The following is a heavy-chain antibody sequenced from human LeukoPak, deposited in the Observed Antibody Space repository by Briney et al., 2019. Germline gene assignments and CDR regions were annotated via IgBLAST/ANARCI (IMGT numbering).Heavy chain of an antibody. CDR3: ARTTSFTASGYDY. V-gene: IGHV1-8*03. Sequence: DSVTVSCLASGYTLTNYHIKWVRQATGHRLEWRGRMNPNHGDYSYAQKLQDRVNINRDTSISTAYMELRSLKSDDTAVYFCARTTSFTASGYDYWGQGTLVTVSS. D-gene: IGHD6-25*01. CDR2: MNPNHGDY. CDR1: GYTLTNYH. J-gene: IGHJ4*02.